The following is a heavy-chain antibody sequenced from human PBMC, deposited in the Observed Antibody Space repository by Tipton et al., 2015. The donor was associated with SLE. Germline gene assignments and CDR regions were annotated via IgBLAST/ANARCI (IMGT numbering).Heavy chain of an antibody. V-gene: IGHV4-39*01. CDR2: IYYSGST. Sequence: TLSLTCTVSGGSISSSSYYWGWIRQPPGKGLEWIGSIYYSGSTYYNPSLKSRVTISVDTSKNQFSLKLSSVTAADTAVYYCARCGSSLTWDYYYMDVWGKGTTVTISS. CDR3: ARCGSSLTWDYYYMDV. D-gene: IGHD6-6*01. CDR1: GGSISSSSYY. J-gene: IGHJ6*03.